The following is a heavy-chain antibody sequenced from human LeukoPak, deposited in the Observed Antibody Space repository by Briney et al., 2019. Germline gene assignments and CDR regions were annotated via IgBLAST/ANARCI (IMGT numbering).Heavy chain of an antibody. CDR2: ISSSGSTI. V-gene: IGHV3-11*01. Sequence: GGSLRLSCAASGFTFSDYYMSWIRQAPGKGLEWVSYISSSGSTIYHADSVKGRFTISRDNAKNSLYLQMNSLRAEDTAVYYCAPTSRYSYGIDYWGQGTLVTVSS. D-gene: IGHD5-18*01. J-gene: IGHJ4*02. CDR3: APTSRYSYGIDY. CDR1: GFTFSDYY.